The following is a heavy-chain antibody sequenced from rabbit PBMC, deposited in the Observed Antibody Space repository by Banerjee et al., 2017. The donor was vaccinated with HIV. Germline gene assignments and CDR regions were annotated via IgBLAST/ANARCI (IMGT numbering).Heavy chain of an antibody. CDR1: GLSLSNNYV. Sequence: QSLEESGGDLVKPGASLTLTCTASGLSLSNNYVMCWVRQAPEKGLEWIACIGSGSGRTYYASWAKGRFTISKTSSTTVTLQMTSLTAADTATYFCARDRLYTRVDLWGPGTLVTVS. CDR2: IGSGSGRT. CDR3: ARDRLYTRVDL. J-gene: IGHJ3*01. V-gene: IGHV1S40*01.